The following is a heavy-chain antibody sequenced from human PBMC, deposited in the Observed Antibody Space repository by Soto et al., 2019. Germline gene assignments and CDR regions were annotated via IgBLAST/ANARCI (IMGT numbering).Heavy chain of an antibody. CDR3: AKLGYCTGGTCYLDYYYGVDV. CDR2: ISSGGNT. V-gene: IGHV3-23*01. CDR1: GFSFSRNA. Sequence: DVQLLESGGGLVQPGGSLRLSCEASGFSFSRNAMSWVRQAPGKGLEWVSSISSGGNTYYADSVKGRFTISRDNSKNTQSLQMTSLGAEDTAVYYCAKLGYCTGGTCYLDYYYGVDVWGQGTTVTVS. D-gene: IGHD2-15*01. J-gene: IGHJ6*02.